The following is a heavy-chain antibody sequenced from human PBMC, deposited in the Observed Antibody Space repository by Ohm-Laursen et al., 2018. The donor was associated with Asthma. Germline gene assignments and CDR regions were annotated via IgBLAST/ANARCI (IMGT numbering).Heavy chain of an antibody. D-gene: IGHD2-2*01. CDR1: GFTFSSYS. J-gene: IGHJ6*02. CDR3: ARDFVRCSSTSCPYGMDV. V-gene: IGHV3-33*08. Sequence: SLRLSCAASGFTFSSYSMNWVRQAPGKGLEWVAVIWYDGSNKYYADSVKGRFTISRDNSKNTLYLQMNSLRAEDTAVYYCARDFVRCSSTSCPYGMDVWGQGTTVTVSS. CDR2: IWYDGSNK.